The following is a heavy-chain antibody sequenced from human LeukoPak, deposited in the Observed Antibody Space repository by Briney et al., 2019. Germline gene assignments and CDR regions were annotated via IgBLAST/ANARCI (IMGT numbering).Heavy chain of an antibody. D-gene: IGHD6-13*01. V-gene: IGHV3-30*04. Sequence: GGSLRLSCGDSGFILRGHTMHWVRQAPGKGLEWVAVISYDGSKKFYADSVKGRFTISRDISKSTLYLHMNSLRAEDTALYYCAREGGHSSSWGYFDYWGQGTLVTVSS. CDR3: AREGGHSSSWGYFDY. J-gene: IGHJ4*02. CDR1: GFILRGHT. CDR2: ISYDGSKK.